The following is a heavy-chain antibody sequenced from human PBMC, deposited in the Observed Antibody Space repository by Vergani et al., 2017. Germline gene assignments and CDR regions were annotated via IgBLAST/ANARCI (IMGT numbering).Heavy chain of an antibody. CDR1: GGSISSYY. CDR2: IYYSGST. V-gene: IGHV4-59*01. D-gene: IGHD3-22*01. J-gene: IGHJ3*02. CDR3: ARNYYDSSGYTDAFDI. Sequence: QVQLQESGPGLVKPLETLSLTCTVSGGSISSYYWSWIRQPPGKGLEWIGYIYYSGSTNYNPSLKSRVTISVDTSKNQFSLKLSSVTAADTAVYYCARNYYDSSGYTDAFDIWGQGTMVTVSS.